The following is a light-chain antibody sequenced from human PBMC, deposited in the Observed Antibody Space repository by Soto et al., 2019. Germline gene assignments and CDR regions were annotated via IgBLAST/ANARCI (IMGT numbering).Light chain of an antibody. CDR2: DAS. Sequence: EIVLTQSPATLSLSPGDRVTLSCRASQSVGRYLSWYQHSPGQGPRLLVYDASNRATGIPARFSGSGSETDFTLTISRLEPEDFAVYYCQQRLRSPITFGQGTHLEIK. J-gene: IGKJ5*01. V-gene: IGKV3-11*01. CDR3: QQRLRSPIT. CDR1: QSVGRY.